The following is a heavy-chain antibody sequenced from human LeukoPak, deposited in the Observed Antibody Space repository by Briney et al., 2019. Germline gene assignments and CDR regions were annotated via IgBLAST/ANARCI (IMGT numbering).Heavy chain of an antibody. Sequence: SETLSLTCAVSGGSISSSYWWSWVRQPPGKGLEWIGEIYHTGNTNYNPSLKSRVTISVDKSKNQFSLKLSSVTAADTAVYYCARAVLGMFYFDNWGQGTLVTVST. CDR3: ARAVLGMFYFDN. D-gene: IGHD3-10*02. CDR1: GGSISSSYW. J-gene: IGHJ4*02. V-gene: IGHV4-4*02. CDR2: IYHTGNT.